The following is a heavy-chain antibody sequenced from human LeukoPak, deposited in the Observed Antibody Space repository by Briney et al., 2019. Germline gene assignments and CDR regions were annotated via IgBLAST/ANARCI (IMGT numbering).Heavy chain of an antibody. CDR2: ISAYNGNT. CDR1: GYTFTSYG. V-gene: IGHV1-18*01. D-gene: IGHD4-11*01. J-gene: IGHJ6*03. CDR3: AREGNYGYYYYYMDV. Sequence: GASVKVSCKASGYTFTSYGISWVRQAPGQGLEWMGWISAYNGNTNYAQKLQGRVTMTTDTSTSTAYMELRSLRSDDTAVYYCAREGNYGYYYYYMDVWGKGTTVTVSS.